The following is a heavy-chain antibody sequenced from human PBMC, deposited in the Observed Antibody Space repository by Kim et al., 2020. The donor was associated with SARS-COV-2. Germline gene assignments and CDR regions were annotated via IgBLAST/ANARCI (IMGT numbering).Heavy chain of an antibody. D-gene: IGHD3-16*01. J-gene: IGHJ5*02. CDR3: ARDGGNWFDP. Sequence: NKYHAHSVKGRFTNTRDNSKNTLYLQRNSLGDEDTAVYYCARDGGNWFDPWGQGTLVTVSS. V-gene: IGHV3-30*07. CDR2: NK.